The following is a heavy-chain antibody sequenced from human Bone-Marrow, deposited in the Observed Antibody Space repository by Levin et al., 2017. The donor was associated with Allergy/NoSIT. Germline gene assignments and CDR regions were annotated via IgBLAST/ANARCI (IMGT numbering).Heavy chain of an antibody. CDR1: GFIFGDYT. Sequence: GGSLRLSCAASGFIFGDYTMHWVRQAPGKGLEWVSLITWDGDSTYYADSVKGRFTISRDNSKNFLYLQMNSLKTEDTALYYCAKASSGYDWWFGPCGQGTLVTVSS. CDR3: AKASSGYDWWFGP. CDR2: ITWDGDST. J-gene: IGHJ5*02. D-gene: IGHD5-12*01. V-gene: IGHV3-43*01.